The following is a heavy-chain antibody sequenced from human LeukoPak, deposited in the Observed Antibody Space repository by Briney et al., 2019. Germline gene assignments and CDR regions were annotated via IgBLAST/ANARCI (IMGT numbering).Heavy chain of an antibody. Sequence: GASVKVSCKASGGTFSSYAISWVRQAPGQGLEWMGGIIPIFGTANYAQKFQGRVTITTDESTSTAYMELSSLRSEDTAVYYCARSAGGLYSSGSYEWGQGTLVTVSS. CDR3: ARSAGGLYSSGSYE. CDR1: GGTFSSYA. D-gene: IGHD6-19*01. V-gene: IGHV1-69*05. CDR2: IIPIFGTA. J-gene: IGHJ4*02.